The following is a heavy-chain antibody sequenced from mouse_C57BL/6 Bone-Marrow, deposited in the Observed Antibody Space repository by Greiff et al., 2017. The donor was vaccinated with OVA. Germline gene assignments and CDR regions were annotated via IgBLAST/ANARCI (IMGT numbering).Heavy chain of an antibody. CDR3: AREYYGRH. D-gene: IGHD1-1*01. CDR1: DSAVFPIAY. V-gene: IGHV15-2*01. CDR2: ILPSFGIT. Sequence: VQLKQSGSELRSPGSSVKLSCKDSDSAVFPIAYMSWVRQTPGHGFEWIGGILPSFGITFYGEKFGDKATSDADTLSNTAYLERNSLTSEDSAMYYCAREYYGRHWGQGTLVTVSA. J-gene: IGHJ3*01.